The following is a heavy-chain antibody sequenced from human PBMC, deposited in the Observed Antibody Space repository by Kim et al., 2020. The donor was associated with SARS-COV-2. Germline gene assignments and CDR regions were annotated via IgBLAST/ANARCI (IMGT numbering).Heavy chain of an antibody. CDR3: ARDMADCSRTICLDRFDP. Sequence: ASVKVSCKASGYTFTGYYMHWVRQAPGRGLEWMGWINPNSGDTNFAQKFQGRVTMTRATSISTAYMELSRLTSDDTAVYYCARDMADCSRTICLDRFDPWGQGTLVIVSP. D-gene: IGHD2-2*01. J-gene: IGHJ5*02. V-gene: IGHV1-2*02. CDR2: INPNSGDT. CDR1: GYTFTGYY.